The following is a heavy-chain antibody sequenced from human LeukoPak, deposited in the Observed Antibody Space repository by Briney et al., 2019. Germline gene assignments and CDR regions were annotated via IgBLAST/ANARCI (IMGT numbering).Heavy chain of an antibody. CDR3: ARPGGSGWDN. V-gene: IGHV4-34*01. CDR1: GGSFSGYY. CDR2: INHSGST. J-gene: IGHJ4*02. D-gene: IGHD6-19*01. Sequence: PSETLSLTRAVYGGSFSGYYWSWIRQPPGKGLEWIGEINHSGSTNYNPSLKSRVTISVDTPKNQFSLKLSSVTAADTAVYYCARPGGSGWDNWGQGTLVTVSS.